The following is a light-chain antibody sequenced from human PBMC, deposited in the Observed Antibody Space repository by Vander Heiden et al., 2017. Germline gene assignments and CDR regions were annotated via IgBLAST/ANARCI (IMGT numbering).Light chain of an antibody. CDR3: KQYYSTPLT. V-gene: IGKV4-1*01. J-gene: IGKJ4*01. CDR1: QSGLYSSNNQNH. CDR2: WAS. Sequence: DIVMTQAPDSLSVSLGERPTINSKSSQSGLYSSNNQNHLAWHQQIPGQPPKLLIYWASTRDSGVPDRFSCSGSGTDFTLTISSLQAEDVAVYYCKQYYSTPLTFGGGTKVEIK.